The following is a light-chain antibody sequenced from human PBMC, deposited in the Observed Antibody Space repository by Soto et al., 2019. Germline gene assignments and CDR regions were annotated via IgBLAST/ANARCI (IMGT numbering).Light chain of an antibody. Sequence: QSALTQPASVSGSPGQSITISCAGTSSDLGVSKYVSWFQQHPGKAPQLMIYDVTNRPSGISHRFSGSRSGDTASLTISGLQAEDEADYYCSSYTSSKTLIFGGGTKVTVL. CDR1: SSDLGVSKY. CDR2: DVT. V-gene: IGLV2-14*03. J-gene: IGLJ2*01. CDR3: SSYTSSKTLI.